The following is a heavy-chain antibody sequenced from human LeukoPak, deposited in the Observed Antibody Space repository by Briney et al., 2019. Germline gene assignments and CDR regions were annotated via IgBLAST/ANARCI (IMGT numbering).Heavy chain of an antibody. CDR2: INHSGST. CDR1: GFTFSSYA. J-gene: IGHJ6*03. CDR3: ARTGGYSGYDFLRGNVRYMDV. Sequence: GSLRLSCAASGFTFSSYAMSWVRQAPGKGLEWIGEINHSGSTNYNPSLKSRVTISVDTSKNQFSLKLSSVTAADTAVYYCARTGGYSGYDFLRGNVRYMDVWGKGTTVTVSS. V-gene: IGHV4-34*01. D-gene: IGHD5-12*01.